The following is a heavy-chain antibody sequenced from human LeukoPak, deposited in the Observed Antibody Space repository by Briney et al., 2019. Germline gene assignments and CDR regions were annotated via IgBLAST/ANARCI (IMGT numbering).Heavy chain of an antibody. CDR3: ARDHQYSSSWYRNWFDP. D-gene: IGHD6-13*01. V-gene: IGHV1-2*02. CDR1: GYTFTGYY. Sequence: ASVKVSCKASGYTFTGYYMHWVRQAPGQGLEWMGWINPNSGGTNYAQKFQGRVTMTRDTSISTAYMELSRLRSDDTAVYYCARDHQYSSSWYRNWFDPWGQGTLVTVSS. J-gene: IGHJ5*02. CDR2: INPNSGGT.